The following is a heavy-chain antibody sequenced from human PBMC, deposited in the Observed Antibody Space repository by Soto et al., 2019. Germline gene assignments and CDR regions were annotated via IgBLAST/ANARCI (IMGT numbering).Heavy chain of an antibody. V-gene: IGHV3-74*01. CDR1: GLTFSSYW. J-gene: IGHJ6*03. Sequence: GGSLRLSCAASGLTFSSYWMHWVRQAPGKGLVWVSRINSDGSSTSYADSVKGRFTISRDNAKNTLYLQMNSLRAEDTAVYYCARAAVAGPLDMDVWGKGTTVTVSS. D-gene: IGHD6-19*01. CDR3: ARAAVAGPLDMDV. CDR2: INSDGSST.